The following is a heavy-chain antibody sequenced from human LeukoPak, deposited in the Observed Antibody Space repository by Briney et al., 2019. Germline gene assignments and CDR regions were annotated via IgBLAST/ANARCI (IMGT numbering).Heavy chain of an antibody. J-gene: IGHJ4*02. Sequence: GGSLRLSCAASGFTFSNYGMSWVRQALGKGLEWVSTISGSGGSTYYADSVKGRFTSSRDSSKDTLYLQMNSLRAEDTAVYFCAKMARHGAFGGYFDYWGQGTLVTVSS. D-gene: IGHD3-10*01. CDR3: AKMARHGAFGGYFDY. CDR2: ISGSGGST. V-gene: IGHV3-23*01. CDR1: GFTFSNYG.